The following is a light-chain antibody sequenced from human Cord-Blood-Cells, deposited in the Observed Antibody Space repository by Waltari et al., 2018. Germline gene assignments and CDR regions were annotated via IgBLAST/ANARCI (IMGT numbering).Light chain of an antibody. J-gene: IGKJ1*01. V-gene: IGKV1-5*01. CDR3: QQYKRYPWT. CDR2: DAS. Sequence: DIQMTQYPSTLSAYVGARVTITCRATPSISSWLAWYQQKPGKAPKLLIYDASSLESGVPSRFSGSGSGTDFTLTISSLEPDDFAAYYCQQYKRYPWTFGQGTKVEIK. CDR1: PSISSW.